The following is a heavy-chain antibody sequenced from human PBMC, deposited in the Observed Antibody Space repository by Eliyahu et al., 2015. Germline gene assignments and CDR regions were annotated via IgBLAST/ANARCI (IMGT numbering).Heavy chain of an antibody. D-gene: IGHD3-22*01. CDR2: ITPIFGTA. CDR3: ARGPETKSAYYYNY. V-gene: IGHV1-69*01. J-gene: IGHJ4*02. Sequence: QVQLVQSGAXVKKPGSSVKVSCXASGGTXSSQSIDWVRRAPGQGLEWMGGITPIFGTANYAQKFQGRVTITADESTSTAYMELSGLRSEDTAVYYCARGPETKSAYYYNYWGQGTLVTVSS. CDR1: GGTXSSQS.